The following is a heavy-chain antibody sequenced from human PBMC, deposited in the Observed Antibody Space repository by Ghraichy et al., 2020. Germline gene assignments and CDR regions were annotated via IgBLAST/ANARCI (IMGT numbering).Heavy chain of an antibody. CDR3: AKDLGLRYFDWYYFDY. CDR1: GFTFSSYA. Sequence: GGSLRLSCAASGFTFSSYAMSWVRQAPGKGLEWVSAISGSGGSTYYADSVKGRFTISRDNSKNTLYLQMNSLRAEDTAVYYCAKDLGLRYFDWYYFDYWGQGTLVTVSS. V-gene: IGHV3-23*01. D-gene: IGHD3-9*01. J-gene: IGHJ4*02. CDR2: ISGSGGST.